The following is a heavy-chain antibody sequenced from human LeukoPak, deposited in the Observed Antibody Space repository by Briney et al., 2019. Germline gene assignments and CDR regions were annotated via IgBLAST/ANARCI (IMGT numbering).Heavy chain of an antibody. CDR2: IFPSGGEI. J-gene: IGHJ4*02. CDR1: GFTFSTFA. D-gene: IGHD6-19*01. V-gene: IGHV3-23*01. CDR3: AKRNTFSSGWYTD. Sequence: GGSLRLSCAAPGFTFSTFAMIWVRQPPGKGLEWVSSIFPSGGEIHYADSVKGRFTISRDNPKNTLYLQMNSLRAEDTAVYYCAKRNTFSSGWYTDWGQGTLVTVSS.